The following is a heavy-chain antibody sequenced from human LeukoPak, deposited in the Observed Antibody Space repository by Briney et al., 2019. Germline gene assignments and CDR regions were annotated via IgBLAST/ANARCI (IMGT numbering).Heavy chain of an antibody. V-gene: IGHV3-23*01. J-gene: IGHJ4*02. CDR1: GFTFSNYA. CDR2: ISSSGGST. Sequence: GGSLRLSCAASGFTFSNYAMSWVRQTPGKGLEWVSSISSSGGSTYYADSVKGRFTISRDNSKNTLSLQMNSLRAEDTAVYYCAKVPAGVAGLYFDYWGQGTLVTVSS. CDR3: AKVPAGVAGLYFDY. D-gene: IGHD6-19*01.